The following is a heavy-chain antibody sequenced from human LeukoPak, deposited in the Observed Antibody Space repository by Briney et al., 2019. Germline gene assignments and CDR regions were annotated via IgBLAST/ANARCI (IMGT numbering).Heavy chain of an antibody. CDR2: ISGSGGST. CDR3: AKDYSGSYFTGPLEWCYFDY. J-gene: IGHJ4*02. V-gene: IGHV3-23*01. CDR1: GFTFSSSG. Sequence: PGGSLRLSCAASGFTFSSSGMHWVRQAPGKGLEWVSAISGSGGSTYYADSVKGRFTISRDNSKNTLYLQMNSLRAEDTAVYYCAKDYSGSYFTGPLEWCYFDYWGQGTLVTVSS. D-gene: IGHD1-26*01.